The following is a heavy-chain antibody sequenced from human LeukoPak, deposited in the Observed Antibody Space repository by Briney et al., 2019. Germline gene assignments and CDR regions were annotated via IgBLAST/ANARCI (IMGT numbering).Heavy chain of an antibody. Sequence: PSETLSLTCTVSGGSISSYYWSWIRQPPGKGLEWIGYIYYSGSTNYNPSLKSRVTISVETSKNQFSLKLSYVPAADPAVYYCARVWGSSGWYLILVFTYGGEGTLVTAPS. CDR1: GGSISSYY. CDR3: ARVWGSSGWYLILVFTY. V-gene: IGHV4-59*01. J-gene: IGHJ4*02. CDR2: IYYSGST. D-gene: IGHD6-19*01.